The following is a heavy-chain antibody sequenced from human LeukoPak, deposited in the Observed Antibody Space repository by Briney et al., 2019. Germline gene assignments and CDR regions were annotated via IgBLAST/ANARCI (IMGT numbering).Heavy chain of an antibody. V-gene: IGHV3-33*06. D-gene: IGHD6-13*01. Sequence: GRSLRLSCAASGFTFSSYGMHWVRQAPGKGLEWVAVIWYDGSNKYYADSVKGRFTISRDNSKNTLYLQMNSLRAEDTAVYYCAKVITSSSWYGSFDYWGQGTLVTVSS. CDR1: GFTFSSYG. J-gene: IGHJ4*02. CDR2: IWYDGSNK. CDR3: AKVITSSSWYGSFDY.